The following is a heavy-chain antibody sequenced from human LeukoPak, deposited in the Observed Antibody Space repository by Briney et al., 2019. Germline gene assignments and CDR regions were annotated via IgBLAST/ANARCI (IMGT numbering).Heavy chain of an antibody. D-gene: IGHD1-26*01. CDR1: GYTFTSYY. V-gene: IGHV1-46*03. Sequence: ASVKVSCKASGYTFTSYYMHWVRQAPGQGLEWMGIISPSGGSTSYAQKFQGKVTMTRDTSTSTVYMELSSLRSEDTAVYYCARSGGSYYPRRSYNWFDPWGQGTLVTVSS. CDR3: ARSGGSYYPRRSYNWFDP. J-gene: IGHJ5*02. CDR2: ISPSGGST.